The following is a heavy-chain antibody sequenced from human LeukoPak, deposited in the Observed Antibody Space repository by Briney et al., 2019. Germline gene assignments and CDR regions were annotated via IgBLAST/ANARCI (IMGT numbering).Heavy chain of an antibody. CDR3: ARPSITMNWFDP. J-gene: IGHJ5*02. D-gene: IGHD3-10*01. V-gene: IGHV4-39*01. CDR1: GGSISTHSYY. CDR2: IYYTTTT. Sequence: SETLSLTCSVSGGSISTHSYYWGWIRQPPGKGLEWIGTIYYTTTTYYSPSLKSRVTISVDTSKNQFSLKLSSVTAADTAVYYCARPSITMNWFDPWGQGTLVTVSS.